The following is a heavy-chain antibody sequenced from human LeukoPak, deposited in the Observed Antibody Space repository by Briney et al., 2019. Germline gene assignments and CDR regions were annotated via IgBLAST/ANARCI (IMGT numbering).Heavy chain of an antibody. CDR1: GFTFSSYG. CDR2: ISYDGSNK. CDR3: EKEDVLRYSNWLPKGGFDI. J-gene: IGHJ3*02. D-gene: IGHD3-9*01. Sequence: PGGSLRLSCAASGFTFSSYGMHWVRQAPGRGPEWVAVISYDGSNKYYADSVKDRFTISRDNSKNTLYLQINSPRAEDTAVYYCEKEDVLRYSNWLPKGGFDIWGQGTMVTVSS. V-gene: IGHV3-30*18.